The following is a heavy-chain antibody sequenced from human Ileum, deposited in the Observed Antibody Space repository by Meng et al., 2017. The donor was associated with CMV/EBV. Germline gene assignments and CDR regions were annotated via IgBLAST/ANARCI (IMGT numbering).Heavy chain of an antibody. J-gene: IGHJ4*02. CDR1: GFTFNTYW. Sequence: GGSLRLSCAASGFTFNTYWMHWVRQAPGKGLVWVSRISPDGRTTNYADSVRGRFIISRDNAKNTLYLQMNSLRVEDTGLYHCVRVGDGHKPGNFDSWGQGTLVTVSS. D-gene: IGHD2-21*01. V-gene: IGHV3-74*01. CDR2: ISPDGRTT. CDR3: VRVGDGHKPGNFDS.